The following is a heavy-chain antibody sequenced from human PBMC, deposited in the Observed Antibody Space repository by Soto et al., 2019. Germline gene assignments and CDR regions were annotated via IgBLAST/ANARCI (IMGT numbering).Heavy chain of an antibody. J-gene: IGHJ4*02. CDR3: ARFWSVYWLDY. Sequence: EVQLVQSGGGLVQPGGSLRVSCVASGFRFSGYEVNWVRQAPGKGLEWVSYINTAGSTVYYADSVKGRFTVSRDNAKNPVFMQMSSLRTDDTGTYYCARFWSVYWLDYWGQGTPVTVSS. CDR1: GFRFSGYE. CDR2: INTAGSTV. D-gene: IGHD3-3*01. V-gene: IGHV3-48*03.